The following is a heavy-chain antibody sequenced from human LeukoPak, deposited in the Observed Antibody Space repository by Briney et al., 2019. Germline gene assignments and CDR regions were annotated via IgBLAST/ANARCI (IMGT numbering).Heavy chain of an antibody. CDR2: ISGSGGST. V-gene: IGHV3-23*01. CDR1: GFTFSSYA. Sequence: GGSLRLSCAASGFTFSSYAMSWVRQAPGKGLEWVSAISGSGGSTYYADSVKGRFTISRDNSKNTLYLQMNSLRAEDTAVYYCVKDWERWELLYALDIWGQGTMVTVSS. CDR3: VKDWERWELLYALDI. D-gene: IGHD1-26*01. J-gene: IGHJ3*02.